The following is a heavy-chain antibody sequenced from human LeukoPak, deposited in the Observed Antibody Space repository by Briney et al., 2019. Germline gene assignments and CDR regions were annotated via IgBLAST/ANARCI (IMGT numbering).Heavy chain of an antibody. Sequence: PGGSLRLSCAASGFTFSSYSMNWVRQAPGKGLEWVSSISSSSSYIYYADSVKGRFTISRDNSKNTLYLQMNSLRAEDTAVYYCARENTAMATGRVDYFDYWGQGTLVTVSS. CDR1: GFTFSSYS. CDR3: ARENTAMATGRVDYFDY. V-gene: IGHV3-21*01. CDR2: ISSSSSYI. D-gene: IGHD5-18*01. J-gene: IGHJ4*02.